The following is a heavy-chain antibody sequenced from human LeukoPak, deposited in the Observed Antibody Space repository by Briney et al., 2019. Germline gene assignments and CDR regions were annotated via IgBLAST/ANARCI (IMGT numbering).Heavy chain of an antibody. V-gene: IGHV1-2*02. CDR3: ARDLQTGELPFDY. CDR1: GYTFTSYY. CDR2: INPNSGGT. D-gene: IGHD7-27*01. Sequence: ASVKVSCKASGYTFTSYYMHWVRQAPGQGLEWMGWINPNSGGTNYAQKFQGRVTMTRDTSISTAYMELSRLRSDDTAVYYCARDLQTGELPFDYWGQGTLVTVSS. J-gene: IGHJ4*02.